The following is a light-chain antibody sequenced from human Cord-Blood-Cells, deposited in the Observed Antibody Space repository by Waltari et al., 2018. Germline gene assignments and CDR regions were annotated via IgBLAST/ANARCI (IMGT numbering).Light chain of an antibody. Sequence: QSALTQPASVSGSPGQSITISCTGTSSDVGGYNYVSWYQQHPGKAPKLMIYDVSKRPSGVSKRFSGSESGNTASLTISGLQADDEADYYCSSYTSSSTLVFGTGTKVTVL. CDR2: DVS. V-gene: IGLV2-14*01. CDR1: SSDVGGYNY. J-gene: IGLJ1*01. CDR3: SSYTSSSTLV.